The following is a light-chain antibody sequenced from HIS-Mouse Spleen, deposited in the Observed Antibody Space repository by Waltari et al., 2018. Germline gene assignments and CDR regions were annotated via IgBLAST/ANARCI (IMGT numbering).Light chain of an antibody. V-gene: IGKV1-5*03. Sequence: DIQMTQSPSTLSASVGARRTITCRASQSISSWLAWYQQKPGKAPKLLIYKASSLESGVPSRFSGSGSGTEFTLTISSLQPDDFATYYCQQYNSYSLTFGGGTKVEIK. J-gene: IGKJ4*01. CDR2: KAS. CDR1: QSISSW. CDR3: QQYNSYSLT.